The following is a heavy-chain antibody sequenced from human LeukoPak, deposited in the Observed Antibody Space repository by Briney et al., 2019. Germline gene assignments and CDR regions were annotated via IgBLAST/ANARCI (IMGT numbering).Heavy chain of an antibody. D-gene: IGHD3-10*01. J-gene: IGHJ4*02. CDR1: GFTFSSYS. V-gene: IGHV3-48*01. CDR3: AKDENWFGELSYSLDY. CDR2: ISSSSSTI. Sequence: AGGSLRLSCAASGFTFSSYSMNWVRQAPGKGLEWVSYISSSSSTIYYADSVKGRFTISRDNAKNSLYLQMNSLRAEDTAVYYCAKDENWFGELSYSLDYWGQGTLVTVSS.